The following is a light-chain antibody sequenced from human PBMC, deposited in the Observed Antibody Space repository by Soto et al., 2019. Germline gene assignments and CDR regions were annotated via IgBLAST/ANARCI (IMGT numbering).Light chain of an antibody. CDR2: GAS. Sequence: EIVLTQSPGTLSLSPGDGATLSCRASQTIHNNFLAWYQQKPGQTPRLLIYGASTRAPDIPDRFSGSGSGADFTLTISRLEPEDFAVFYCLQYYDDSFPTFGQGTTVEVK. V-gene: IGKV3-20*01. CDR3: LQYYDDSFPT. CDR1: QTIHNNF. J-gene: IGKJ1*01.